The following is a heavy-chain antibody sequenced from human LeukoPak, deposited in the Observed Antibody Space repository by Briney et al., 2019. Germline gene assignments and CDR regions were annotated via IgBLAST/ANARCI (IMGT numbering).Heavy chain of an antibody. V-gene: IGHV3-33*01. Sequence: GRSLRLSCAASGSTFSSYGMHWVRQAPGKGLEWVAVIWYDGSNIYYADSVKGRFTISRDNSKNTLYLQMNSLRAEDTAVYHCARDSSDFDYWGQGTLVTVSS. CDR1: GSTFSSYG. CDR3: ARDSSDFDY. CDR2: IWYDGSNI. J-gene: IGHJ4*02.